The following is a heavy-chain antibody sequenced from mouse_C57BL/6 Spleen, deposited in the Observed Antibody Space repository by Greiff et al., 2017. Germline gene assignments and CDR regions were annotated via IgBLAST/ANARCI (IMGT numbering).Heavy chain of an antibody. CDR1: GYTFTSYC. CDR3: ARGPGAY. CDR2: INPSNGGT. V-gene: IGHV1-53*01. Sequence: VNVVESGIELVKPGASVKLSCKASGYTFTSYCMSWVNQRPGQGLDWIGTINPSNGGTNYNEKFKSKATLTGDKHSSTTYMQVSSLTSEDSAVYYCARGPGAYWGQGTLVTVSA. J-gene: IGHJ3*01.